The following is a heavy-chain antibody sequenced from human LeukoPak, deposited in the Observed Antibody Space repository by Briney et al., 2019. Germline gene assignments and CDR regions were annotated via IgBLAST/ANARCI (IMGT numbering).Heavy chain of an antibody. J-gene: IGHJ6*02. D-gene: IGHD3-9*01. CDR2: INAGNGNT. Sequence: ASVKVSCTASGYTFTSYAMHWVRQAPGQRLEWMGWINAGNGNTKYSQKFQGRVTITRDTSASTAYMELSSLRSEDTAVYYCARGDWLLLMDVWGQGTTVTVSS. CDR3: ARGDWLLLMDV. V-gene: IGHV1-3*01. CDR1: GYTFTSYA.